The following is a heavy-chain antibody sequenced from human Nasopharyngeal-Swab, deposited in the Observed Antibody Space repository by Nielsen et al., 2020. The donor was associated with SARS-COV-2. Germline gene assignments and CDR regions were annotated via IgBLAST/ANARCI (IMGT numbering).Heavy chain of an antibody. J-gene: IGHJ4*02. CDR2: ISSSGSTI. V-gene: IGHV3-11*01. CDR3: ARVRIVGATAFFDY. D-gene: IGHD1-26*01. CDR1: GFTFSDYY. Sequence: GESLKISCAASGFTFSDYYMSWIRQAPGKGLEWVSYISSSGSTIYYADSVKGRFTISRDNAKNSLYLQMNSLRAEDTAVYYCARVRIVGATAFFDYWGQGTLVTVSS.